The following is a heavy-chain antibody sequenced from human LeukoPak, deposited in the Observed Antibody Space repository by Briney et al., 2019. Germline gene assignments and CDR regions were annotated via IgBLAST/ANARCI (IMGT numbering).Heavy chain of an antibody. D-gene: IGHD3-22*01. J-gene: IGHJ4*02. CDR3: ATDKNYNGSGYYDY. V-gene: IGHV1-69*10. CDR2: IIPIFGIA. Sequence: GASVKVSCKASGGTFTSYAISWVRQAPGQGLEWMGWIIPIFGIANYAQKFQGRVTITADKSTSTAYMELSSLRSEDTAVYYCATDKNYNGSGYYDYWGQGTLVTVSS. CDR1: GGTFTSYA.